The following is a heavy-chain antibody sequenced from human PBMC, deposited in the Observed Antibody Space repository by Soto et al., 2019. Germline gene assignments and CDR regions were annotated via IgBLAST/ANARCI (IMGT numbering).Heavy chain of an antibody. CDR1: GFTFSSYG. CDR3: ARNPRGYSYGRAWFDP. J-gene: IGHJ5*02. Sequence: GGSLRLSCAASGFTFSSYGMHWVRQAPGKGLEWVAVIWYDGSNKYYADSVKGRFTISRDNSKNTLYLQMNSLRAEDTAVYYCARNPRGYSYGRAWFDPWGQGTLVTVSS. D-gene: IGHD5-18*01. V-gene: IGHV3-33*01. CDR2: IWYDGSNK.